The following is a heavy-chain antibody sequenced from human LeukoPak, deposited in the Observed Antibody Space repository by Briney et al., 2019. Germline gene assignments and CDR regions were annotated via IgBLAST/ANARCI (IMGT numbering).Heavy chain of an antibody. CDR2: IYYSGST. Sequence: SQTLSLTCTVSAGSIRSGSHSWARIQPPPGRGLVWIGSIYYSGSTYYNPSLENRVTISINTTKNHFSLKLCSLSAADTSVYYCAKRDDSGGNLVDLWGQGTLVTVS. J-gene: IGHJ4*02. V-gene: IGHV4-39*02. CDR1: AGSIRSGSHS. D-gene: IGHD3-22*01. CDR3: AKRDDSGGNLVDL.